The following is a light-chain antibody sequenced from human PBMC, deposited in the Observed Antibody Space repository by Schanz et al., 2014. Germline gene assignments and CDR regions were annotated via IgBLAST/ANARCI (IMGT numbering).Light chain of an antibody. CDR1: SSDIGSYNY. V-gene: IGLV2-14*01. CDR2: DVT. CDR3: SSYTSSSTPVV. J-gene: IGLJ2*01. Sequence: QSALTQPASVSGSPGQSITISCTGTSSDIGSYNYVSWYQQYPGEAPKLIIYDVTYRPSGVSHRFSGSKSGNTASLTISGLQAEDEADYYCSSYTSSSTPVVFGGGTKLTVL.